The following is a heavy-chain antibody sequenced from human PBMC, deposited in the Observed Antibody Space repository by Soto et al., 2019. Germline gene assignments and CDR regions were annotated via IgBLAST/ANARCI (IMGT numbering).Heavy chain of an antibody. CDR1: GFTFSNAW. J-gene: IGHJ4*02. CDR3: TTEKGAGRLPDYYERSGYYCFDY. V-gene: IGHV3-15*01. D-gene: IGHD3-22*01. CDR2: IKSKTDGGTT. Sequence: GGSLRLSCAASGFTFSNAWMSWVRQAPGKGLEWVGRIKSKTDGGTTDYAAPVKGRFTISRDDSKNTLYLQMNSLQTEDTAVDYCTTEKGAGRLPDYYERSGYYCFDYWGQGTLVTVSS.